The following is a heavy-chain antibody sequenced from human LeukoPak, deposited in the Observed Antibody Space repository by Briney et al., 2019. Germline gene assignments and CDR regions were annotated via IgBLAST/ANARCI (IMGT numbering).Heavy chain of an antibody. CDR2: MSSGSRYI. J-gene: IGHJ4*02. Sequence: PGGSLRLSCAASGFNFSSYSMTWVRQAPGKGLEWVSSMSSGSRYIYYADSVRGRFTISRDNAKNSLYLLMNSLRAEGTAVYYCARDRPTGASRLFVVQWGQGTLVTVSS. D-gene: IGHD2-15*01. CDR1: GFNFSSYS. CDR3: ARDRPTGASRLFVVQ. V-gene: IGHV3-21*01.